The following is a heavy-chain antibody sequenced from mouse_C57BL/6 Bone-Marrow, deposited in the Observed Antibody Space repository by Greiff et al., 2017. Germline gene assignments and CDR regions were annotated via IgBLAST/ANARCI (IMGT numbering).Heavy chain of an antibody. CDR3: ARETLFWFAY. J-gene: IGHJ3*01. D-gene: IGHD1-1*01. Sequence: QVHVKQPGAEFVMPGASVKLSCKASGYTFTSYWMHWVKQRPGQGLEWIGEIDPSASYTNYNQKFKGKSTLTVDKSSSTAYMQLSSLTSEDSAVDYCARETLFWFAYWGQGTLVTVSA. V-gene: IGHV1-69*01. CDR2: IDPSASYT. CDR1: GYTFTSYW.